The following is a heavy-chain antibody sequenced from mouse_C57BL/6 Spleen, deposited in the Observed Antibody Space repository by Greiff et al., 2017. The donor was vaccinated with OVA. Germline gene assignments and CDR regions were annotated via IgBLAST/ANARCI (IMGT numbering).Heavy chain of an antibody. V-gene: IGHV1-59*01. CDR1: GYTFTSYW. CDR3: ARDYGSSYETWFAY. CDR2: IDPSDSYT. Sequence: QVQLQQSGAELVRPGTSVKLSCKASGYTFTSYWMHWVKQRPGQGLEWIGVIDPSDSYTNYNQKFKGKATLTVDTSSSTAYMQLSSLTSEYSAVYYWARDYGSSYETWFAYWGQGTLVTVSA. D-gene: IGHD1-1*01. J-gene: IGHJ3*01.